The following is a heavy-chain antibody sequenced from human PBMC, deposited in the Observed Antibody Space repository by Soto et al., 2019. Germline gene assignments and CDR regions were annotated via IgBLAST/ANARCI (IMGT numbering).Heavy chain of an antibody. CDR3: ARDRYDFWSGYQNWFDP. CDR1: GGSFSGYY. D-gene: IGHD3-3*01. J-gene: IGHJ5*02. CDR2: INHSGST. V-gene: IGHV4-34*01. Sequence: SETLSLTCAVYGGSFSGYYWSWIRKPPGKGLEWIGDINHSGSTNYNPSLKSRVTISVDTSKNQFSLKLSSVTAADTAVYYCARDRYDFWSGYQNWFDPWGQGTLVTVSS.